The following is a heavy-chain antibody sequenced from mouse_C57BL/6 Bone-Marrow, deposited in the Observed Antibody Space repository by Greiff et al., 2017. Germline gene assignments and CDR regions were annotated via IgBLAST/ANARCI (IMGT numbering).Heavy chain of an antibody. CDR1: GYTFTSYW. Sequence: QVQLQQPGAELVKPGASVKLSCKASGYTFTSYWMHWVKQRPGQGLEWIGMIHPNSGSTNYNEKFKSKATLTVAKSYSTAYMQLSSLTSEDSAVYYCARTPRGLYYFDYWGQGTTLTVSS. V-gene: IGHV1-64*01. CDR2: IHPNSGST. D-gene: IGHD3-3*01. J-gene: IGHJ2*01. CDR3: ARTPRGLYYFDY.